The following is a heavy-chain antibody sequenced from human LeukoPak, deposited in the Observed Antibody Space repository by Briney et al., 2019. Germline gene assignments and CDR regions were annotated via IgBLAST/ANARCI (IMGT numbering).Heavy chain of an antibody. CDR3: TTSGGRYSRGLYGLDV. Sequence: PGGSLRLSCAASGFIFSNVWMSWVRQAPGTGLEWVGRIRSKSDGGTTDYAAPVKGRFTISRDDSKNTLDLQMNSLKTEDTAVYYCTTSGGRYSRGLYGLDVWGQGTTVTVSS. CDR2: IRSKSDGGTT. V-gene: IGHV3-15*01. CDR1: GFIFSNVW. D-gene: IGHD5-18*01. J-gene: IGHJ6*02.